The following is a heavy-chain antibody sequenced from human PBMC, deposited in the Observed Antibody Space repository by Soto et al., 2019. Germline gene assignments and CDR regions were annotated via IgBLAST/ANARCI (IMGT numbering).Heavy chain of an antibody. CDR2: INPYNANT. Sequence: ASVKVSCKTSGYTFTNHGINWVRQAPGQGLEWMGWINPYNANTDYAQKLQGRVTMTTDTSTTTAYMDLRSLTSDDTAVYYCARDRVAGIWGDAFDIWGQGTVVTVPS. D-gene: IGHD3-16*01. CDR3: ARDRVAGIWGDAFDI. V-gene: IGHV1-18*04. J-gene: IGHJ3*02. CDR1: GYTFTNHG.